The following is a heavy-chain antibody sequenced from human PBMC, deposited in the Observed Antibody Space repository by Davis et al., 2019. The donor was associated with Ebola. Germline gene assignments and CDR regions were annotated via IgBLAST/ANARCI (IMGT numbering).Heavy chain of an antibody. J-gene: IGHJ2*01. CDR3: ARHVNGDFWYFDL. V-gene: IGHV3-53*01. Sequence: GGSLRLSCAASGFTVSNYYMSWVRQAPGKGLEWVSVIYRDERTYYADSVKGRFTVSRDNSENMLYLQMSTLRAEDTAVYYCARHVNGDFWYFDLWGRGTRVTVSS. CDR1: GFTVSNYY. D-gene: IGHD4-17*01. CDR2: IYRDERT.